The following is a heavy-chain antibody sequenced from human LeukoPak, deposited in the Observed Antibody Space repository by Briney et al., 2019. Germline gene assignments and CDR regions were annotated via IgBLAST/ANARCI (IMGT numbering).Heavy chain of an antibody. J-gene: IGHJ3*02. D-gene: IGHD5-24*01. CDR3: YTLVTITAMRVSDI. V-gene: IGHV5-51*01. CDR2: INPVDSET. CDR1: GYSFIAYW. Sequence: GESLKISCQASGYSFIAYWIGWVRQVPGRGLEWMGSINPVDSETRYSPSFQGQVTISVDKSIYTSYLQWNSLKSSDTAKYYCYTLVTITAMRVSDIWGLGIMVTVSS.